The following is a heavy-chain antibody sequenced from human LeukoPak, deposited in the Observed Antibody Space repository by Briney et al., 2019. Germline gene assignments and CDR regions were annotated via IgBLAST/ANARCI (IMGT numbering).Heavy chain of an antibody. CDR3: ARVTGYMIEDYFDY. D-gene: IGHD3-22*01. CDR2: IYTSGSN. V-gene: IGHV4-4*07. Sequence: SETLSLTCTVSGGSISSYYWSWFRQPAGKGLEWIGRIYTSGSNNYNPSLKSRVTMSVDTSKNQFSLKLSSVTAADTAMYYCARVTGYMIEDYFDYWGQGTLVTVSS. J-gene: IGHJ4*02. CDR1: GGSISSYY.